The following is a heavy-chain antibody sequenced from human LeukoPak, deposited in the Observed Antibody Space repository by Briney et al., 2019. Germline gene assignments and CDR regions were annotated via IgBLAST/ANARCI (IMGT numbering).Heavy chain of an antibody. J-gene: IGHJ4*02. Sequence: GGSLRLSCAASGFTFDDYGMSWVRQAPGKGLEWVSGINWNGGSTGYADSVKGRFTISRDTPKNTLYLQMNNLRAEDTAVYFCARGRSYYYVNPWRFDYWGQGTLVTVSS. V-gene: IGHV3-20*04. CDR1: GFTFDDYG. CDR2: INWNGGST. CDR3: ARGRSYYYVNPWRFDY. D-gene: IGHD3-22*01.